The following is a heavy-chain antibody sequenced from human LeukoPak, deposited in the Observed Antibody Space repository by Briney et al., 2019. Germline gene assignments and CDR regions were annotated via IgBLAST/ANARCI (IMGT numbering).Heavy chain of an antibody. CDR3: ARDYCTRGGDCYKEDLFDP. V-gene: IGHV1-18*01. J-gene: IGHJ5*02. CDR1: GYTFAIYG. Sequence: EASVKVSCKASGYTFAIYGISWVRQAPGQGLEWMAWISPYDGDTNYAQNFEGRVTMTTETSTSTAYMELRSLRSDDTASYYCARDYCTRGGDCYKEDLFDPWGQGTLVTVSS. CDR2: ISPYDGDT. D-gene: IGHD2-21*02.